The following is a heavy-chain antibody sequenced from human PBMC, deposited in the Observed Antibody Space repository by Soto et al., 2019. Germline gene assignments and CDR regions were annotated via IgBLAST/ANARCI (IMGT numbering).Heavy chain of an antibody. V-gene: IGHV4-34*01. CDR1: GGSFSGYY. D-gene: IGHD3-10*01. J-gene: IGHJ4*02. CDR2: INHSGST. CDR3: ARMVLTLGFGAFAY. Sequence: SETLSLTCAVYGGSFSGYYWSWIRQPPGKGLEWIGEINHSGSTNYNPSLKSRVTISVDTSKNQFSLKLSSVTAADTAVYYCARMVLTLGFGAFAYWGQGTLVTVSS.